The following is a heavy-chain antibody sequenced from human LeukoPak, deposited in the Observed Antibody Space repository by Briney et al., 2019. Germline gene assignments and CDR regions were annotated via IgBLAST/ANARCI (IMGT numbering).Heavy chain of an antibody. J-gene: IGHJ4*02. CDR2: IYYSGST. Sequence: SETLSLTCTVSGGCISSYYWSWIRQPPGKGLEWIGYIYYSGSTNYNPSLKSRVTISVDTSKNQFSLKLSSVTAADAAVYYCATRKLGNDYWGQGTLVTVSS. CDR1: GGCISSYY. CDR3: ATRKLGNDY. V-gene: IGHV4-59*01. D-gene: IGHD7-27*01.